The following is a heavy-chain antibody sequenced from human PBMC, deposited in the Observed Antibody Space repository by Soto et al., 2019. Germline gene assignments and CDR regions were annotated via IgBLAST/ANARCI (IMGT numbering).Heavy chain of an antibody. J-gene: IGHJ5*02. CDR1: GFTFSRYS. CDR2: ISSSSTI. Sequence: GGSLRLSCAASGFTFSRYSINWVRQAPGKGLEWVSYISSSSTIYYADSVKGRFTISRDNAKNSLYLQMNSLRAEDTAVYYCARHPERIAEIGWFDPWGQGTLVTVS. V-gene: IGHV3-48*01. CDR3: ARHPERIAEIGWFDP. D-gene: IGHD6-13*01.